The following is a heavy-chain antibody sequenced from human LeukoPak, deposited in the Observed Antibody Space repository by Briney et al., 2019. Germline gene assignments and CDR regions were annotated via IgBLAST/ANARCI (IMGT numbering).Heavy chain of an antibody. CDR1: GFTFSSYA. CDR2: IYSGGST. J-gene: IGHJ4*02. D-gene: IGHD3-22*01. V-gene: IGHV3-66*01. Sequence: GGSLRLSCAASGFTFSSYAMSWVRQAPGKGLEWVSVIYSGGSTYYADSVKGRFTISRDNSKNTLYLQMNSLRAEDTAVYYCARDQVTMIDYWGQGTLVTVSS. CDR3: ARDQVTMIDY.